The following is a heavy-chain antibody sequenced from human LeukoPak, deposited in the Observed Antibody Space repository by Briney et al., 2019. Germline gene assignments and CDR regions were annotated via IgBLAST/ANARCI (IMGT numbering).Heavy chain of an antibody. J-gene: IGHJ6*02. Sequence: GGSLRLSCAASGFTFSNNAMSWVRQAPGKGLEWVSATSTSGGSAYYADSVKGRFTISRDNSKNTLYLQMNSLRDEDTAVYYCARDERYYDFWSGYYSLHGMDVWGQGTTVTVSS. CDR2: TSTSGGSA. V-gene: IGHV3-23*01. CDR1: GFTFSNNA. D-gene: IGHD3-3*01. CDR3: ARDERYYDFWSGYYSLHGMDV.